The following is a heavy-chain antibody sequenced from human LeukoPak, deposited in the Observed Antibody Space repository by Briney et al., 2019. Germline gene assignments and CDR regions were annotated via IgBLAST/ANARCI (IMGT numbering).Heavy chain of an antibody. Sequence: SETLSLTCTVSGGSISSSSYYWGWIRQPPGKGLEWIGSIYYSGSTYYNPSLKSRVTISVDTSKNQFSLKLSSVTAADTAVYYCARMVEGGSYSFDYWGQGTLVTVSS. CDR1: GGSISSSSYY. CDR3: ARMVEGGSYSFDY. D-gene: IGHD1-26*01. CDR2: IYYSGST. J-gene: IGHJ4*02. V-gene: IGHV4-39*07.